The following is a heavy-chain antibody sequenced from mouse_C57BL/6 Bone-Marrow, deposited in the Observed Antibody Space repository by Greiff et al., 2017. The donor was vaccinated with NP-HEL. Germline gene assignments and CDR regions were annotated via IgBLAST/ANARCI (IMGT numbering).Heavy chain of an antibody. Sequence: EVKLQESGPGLVKPSQSLSLTCSVTGYSITSGYYWNWIRQFPGNKLEWMGYISYDGSNNYNPSLKNRISITRDTSKNQFFLKLNSVTTEDTATYYCARDERPYYSNYWYFDVWGTGTTVTVSS. V-gene: IGHV3-6*01. J-gene: IGHJ1*03. D-gene: IGHD2-5*01. CDR3: ARDERPYYSNYWYFDV. CDR1: GYSITSGYY. CDR2: ISYDGSN.